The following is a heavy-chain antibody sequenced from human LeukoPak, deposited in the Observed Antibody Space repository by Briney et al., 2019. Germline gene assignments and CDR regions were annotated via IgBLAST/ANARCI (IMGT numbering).Heavy chain of an antibody. Sequence: GGSLRLSCAASGFTFSSYAMHWVRQAPGKGPEWVAIISYDGRNKYYADSVKGRFTISRDDSKNTLYVQMNSLRAEDTAVYYCAKDLASSGWLGAFDIWGQGTMVTVSS. CDR2: ISYDGRNK. V-gene: IGHV3-30*04. D-gene: IGHD6-19*01. CDR1: GFTFSSYA. CDR3: AKDLASSGWLGAFDI. J-gene: IGHJ3*02.